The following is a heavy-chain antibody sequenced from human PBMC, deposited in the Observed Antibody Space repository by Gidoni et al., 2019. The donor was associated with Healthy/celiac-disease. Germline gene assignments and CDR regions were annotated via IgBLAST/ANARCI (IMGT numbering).Heavy chain of an antibody. D-gene: IGHD3-10*01. V-gene: IGHV3-23*01. CDR1: GFTFSSYA. J-gene: IGHJ2*01. CDR2: ISGSGGST. CDR3: AKYGTWFGEYWYFDL. Sequence: EVQLLESGGGLVQPGGSLRLSCAASGFTFSSYAMIWVRQAPGKGLEWVSAISGSGGSTYYADSVKGRFTISRDNSKNTLYLQMNSLRAEDTAVYYCAKYGTWFGEYWYFDLWGRGTLVTVSS.